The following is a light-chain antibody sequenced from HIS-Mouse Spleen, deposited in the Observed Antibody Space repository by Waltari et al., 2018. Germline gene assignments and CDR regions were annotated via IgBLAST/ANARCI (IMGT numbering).Light chain of an antibody. V-gene: IGLV2-23*01. CDR3: CSYAGSSTL. CDR1: SRDVGSYHL. J-gene: IGLJ3*02. CDR2: EGS. Sequence: QSALTQPASVSGSPGQSITISCTGTSRDVGSYHLVPWYQQHPGKAPKLMIYEGSKRPSGVSNRFSGSKSGNTASLTISGLQAEDEADYYCCSYAGSSTLFGGGTKLTVL.